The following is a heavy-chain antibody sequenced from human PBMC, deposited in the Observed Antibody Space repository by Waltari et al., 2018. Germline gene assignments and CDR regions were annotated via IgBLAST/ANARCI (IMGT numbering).Heavy chain of an antibody. CDR2: IYYSGGT. Sequence: QLQLQESGPGLVKPSETLSLTCTVSGGSISSSSYYWGWIRQPPGKGLEWSGSIYYSGGTYYNPSLKSRVTISVDTSKNQFSLKLSSVTAADTAVYYCARHPNWCDAFDIWGQGTMVTVSS. V-gene: IGHV4-39*01. CDR1: GGSISSSSYY. D-gene: IGHD2-15*01. CDR3: ARHPNWCDAFDI. J-gene: IGHJ3*02.